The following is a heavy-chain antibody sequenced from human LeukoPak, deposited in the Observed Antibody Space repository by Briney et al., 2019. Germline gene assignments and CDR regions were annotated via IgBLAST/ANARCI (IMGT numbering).Heavy chain of an antibody. CDR2: ISAYNGNT. Sequence: ASVKVSCKASGYTFTSYGISWVRQAPGQGLEWMGWISAYNGNTNYAQKLQGRVTMTTDTSTSTAYMELRSLRSDDTAVYYCARDYYDYVWGSYRPPHYFDYWGQGTLVTVSS. J-gene: IGHJ4*02. CDR3: ARDYYDYVWGSYRPPHYFDY. D-gene: IGHD3-16*02. V-gene: IGHV1-18*01. CDR1: GYTFTSYG.